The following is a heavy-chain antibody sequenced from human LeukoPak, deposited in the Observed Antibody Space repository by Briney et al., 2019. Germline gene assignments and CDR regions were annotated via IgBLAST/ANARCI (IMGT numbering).Heavy chain of an antibody. D-gene: IGHD6-19*01. CDR2: ISSSSSYI. CDR1: GFTFSSYH. CDR3: ARGKGSSGWTDFDY. J-gene: IGHJ4*02. V-gene: IGHV3-21*01. Sequence: PGGSLRLSCAASGFTFSSYHMNWVRQAPGKGLEWVSSISSSSSYIYYVDSVKGRFTISRDNAKKSLYLQMNSLRDEDTAVYYCARGKGSSGWTDFDYWGQGTLVTVSS.